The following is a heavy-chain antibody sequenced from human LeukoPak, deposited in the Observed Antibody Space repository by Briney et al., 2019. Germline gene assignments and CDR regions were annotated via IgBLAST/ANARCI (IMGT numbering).Heavy chain of an antibody. V-gene: IGHV3-23*01. Sequence: PGGSLRLSCATSGFPFSDFSMTWVRQAPGKGLEWISTTNSDCCSTYYAESVKGRFTISRDNAKNTLYLQMNILRVEDTAMSYCQNQSYARSLGEGGPGTLVTVSS. CDR1: GFPFSDFS. CDR3: QNQSYARSLGE. D-gene: IGHD2-8*01. J-gene: IGHJ4*02. CDR2: TNSDCCST.